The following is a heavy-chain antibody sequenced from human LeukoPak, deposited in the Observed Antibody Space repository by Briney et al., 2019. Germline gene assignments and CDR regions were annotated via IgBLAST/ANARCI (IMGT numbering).Heavy chain of an antibody. CDR3: AAYDITGKGDAFDI. Sequence: GGSLRLSCAASGFTFSSYWMSWVRQAPGKGLEWVANIKPDGSEKYYVDSVKGRFTISRDNAKNSLYLQMNSLRAEDTAVYYCAAYDITGKGDAFDIWGQGTMVTVSS. D-gene: IGHD1-20*01. V-gene: IGHV3-7*01. CDR1: GFTFSSYW. CDR2: IKPDGSEK. J-gene: IGHJ3*02.